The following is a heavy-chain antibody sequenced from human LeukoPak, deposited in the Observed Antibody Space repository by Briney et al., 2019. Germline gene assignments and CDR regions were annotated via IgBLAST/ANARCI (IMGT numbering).Heavy chain of an antibody. V-gene: IGHV3-21*01. D-gene: IGHD6-19*01. CDR3: ARVGLPAYSNGGLEN. CDR2: ISSRSTYI. J-gene: IGHJ4*02. CDR1: GFTFSNYW. Sequence: GGSLRLSCAASGFTFSNYWMHWVRQAPGKGLEWVSSISSRSTYIYYADSLKGRFTISRDNAKNSLYLQMNSLRAEDTAVYFCARVGLPAYSNGGLENWGQGTLVTVSS.